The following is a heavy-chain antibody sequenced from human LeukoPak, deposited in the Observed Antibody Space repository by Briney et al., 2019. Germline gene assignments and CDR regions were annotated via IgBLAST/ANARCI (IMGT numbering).Heavy chain of an antibody. CDR2: IKQDGSEK. CDR3: ARVLSSGLRSRDYDSSGYKAFDI. J-gene: IGHJ3*02. CDR1: GFSFSGYW. D-gene: IGHD3-22*01. Sequence: PGGSLRLSCAASGFSFSGYWMNWVRQAPGKGLEWVANIKQDGSEKYYVDSVKGRFTISRDNAKNSLYLQMNSLRAEDTAVYYCARVLSSGLRSRDYDSSGYKAFDIWGQGTMVTVSS. V-gene: IGHV3-7*01.